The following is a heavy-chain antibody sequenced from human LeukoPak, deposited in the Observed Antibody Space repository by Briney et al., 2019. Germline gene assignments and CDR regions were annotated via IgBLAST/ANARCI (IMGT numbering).Heavy chain of an antibody. CDR2: IYYSGST. CDR3: ARDRVYGMDV. V-gene: IGHV4-59*01. CDR1: GGSISSYY. J-gene: IGHJ6*02. Sequence: SETLSLTCTVSGGSISSYYWSWIRQPPGKGLEWIGYIYYSGSTNYNPSLKSRVTISVDTSKNQFSLRLSSVTAADTAVYYCARDRVYGMDVWGQGTTVTVSS.